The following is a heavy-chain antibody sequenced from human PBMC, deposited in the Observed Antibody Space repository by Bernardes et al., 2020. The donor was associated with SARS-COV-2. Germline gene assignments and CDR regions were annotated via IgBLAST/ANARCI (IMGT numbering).Heavy chain of an antibody. J-gene: IGHJ6*02. CDR3: ARGGCSSTSCQRSYYYYGMDV. V-gene: IGHV1-2*04. CDR1: GYTFTGYY. Sequence: ASVKVSCKASGYTFTGYYMHWVRQAPGQGLEWMGWINPNSGGTKYAQKFQGWVTMTRDTSISTAYMDLSRLGSDDTAVYYCARGGCSSTSCQRSYYYYGMDVWGQGTTVTVSS. D-gene: IGHD2-2*01. CDR2: INPNSGGT.